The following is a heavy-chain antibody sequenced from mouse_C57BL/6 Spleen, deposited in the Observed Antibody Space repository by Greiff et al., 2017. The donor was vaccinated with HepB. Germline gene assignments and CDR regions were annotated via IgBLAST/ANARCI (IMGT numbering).Heavy chain of an antibody. D-gene: IGHD4-1*01. CDR3: ASRTGTGYFDV. CDR1: GFTFSDYG. Sequence: EVMLVESGGGLVQPGGSLKLSCAASGFTFSDYGMAWVRQAPRKGPEWVAFISNLAYSIYYADTVTGRFTISRENAKNTLYLEMSSLRSEDTAMYYCASRTGTGYFDVWGTVTTVTVSS. CDR2: ISNLAYSI. V-gene: IGHV5-15*04. J-gene: IGHJ1*03.